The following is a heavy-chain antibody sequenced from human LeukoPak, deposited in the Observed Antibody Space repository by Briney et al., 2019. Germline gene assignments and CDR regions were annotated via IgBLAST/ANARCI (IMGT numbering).Heavy chain of an antibody. Sequence: GGSLRLSCAASGFTVGIKYMNWVRQAPGKGLEWVSIIYSGSSTYYADSVKGRFTVSRDDSKNTLYLQMNSLRADDTAMYYCATVGDHYHWYLDLWGRGTLVSVSS. CDR1: GFTVGIKY. CDR2: IYSGSST. V-gene: IGHV3-53*01. D-gene: IGHD3-10*01. CDR3: ATVGDHYHWYLDL. J-gene: IGHJ2*01.